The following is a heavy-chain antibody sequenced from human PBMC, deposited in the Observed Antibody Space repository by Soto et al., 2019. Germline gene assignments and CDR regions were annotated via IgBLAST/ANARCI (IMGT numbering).Heavy chain of an antibody. CDR1: GYTFTSYG. Sequence: ASGKVSFKASGYTFTSYGISWVRQAPGQGLEWMGWISAYNGNTNYSQKLQGRVTMTTDTSTSTAYVELRSLRSYDTAVYYCARDHGGSALTPSRXWGQGTLVTVSX. CDR3: ARDHGGSALTPSRX. D-gene: IGHD2-15*01. CDR2: ISAYNGNT. J-gene: IGHJ4*02. V-gene: IGHV1-18*04.